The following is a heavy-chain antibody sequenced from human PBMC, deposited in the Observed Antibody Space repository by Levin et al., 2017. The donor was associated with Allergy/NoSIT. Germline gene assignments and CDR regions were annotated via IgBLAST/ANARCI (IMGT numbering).Heavy chain of an antibody. CDR1: GFTFDDYA. Sequence: HSGGSLRLSCAASGFTFDDYAMHWVRQAPGKGLEWVSIIDWNSGNKDYADSVKGRFTISRDNAKNSVHLQMNSLRGEDTALYYCVKGFGATVPSGMDVWGPGTTVIVSS. CDR3: VKGFGATVPSGMDV. V-gene: IGHV3-9*01. J-gene: IGHJ6*02. CDR2: IDWNSGNK. D-gene: IGHD1-26*01.